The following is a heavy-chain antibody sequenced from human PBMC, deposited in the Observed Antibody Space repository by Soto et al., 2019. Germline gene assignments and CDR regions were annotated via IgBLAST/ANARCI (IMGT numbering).Heavy chain of an antibody. Sequence: GGSLRLSCAASGFTFSSYGMHWVRQAPGKGLEWVAVIWYDGSNKYYADSVKGRFTISRDNSKNTLYLQMNSLRAEDTAVYYCARDLFDRYNWNWFDPWGQGTLVTVSS. CDR1: GFTFSSYG. J-gene: IGHJ5*02. D-gene: IGHD1-20*01. CDR3: ARDLFDRYNWNWFDP. V-gene: IGHV3-33*01. CDR2: IWYDGSNK.